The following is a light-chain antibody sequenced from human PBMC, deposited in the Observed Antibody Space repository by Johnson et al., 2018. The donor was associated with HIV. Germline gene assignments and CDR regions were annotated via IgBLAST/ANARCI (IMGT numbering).Light chain of an antibody. CDR2: DND. J-gene: IGLJ1*01. CDR1: SSNIGNNY. Sequence: QSVLTQPPSMSAAPGQKVTISCSGSSSNIGNNYVSWYQQLPGTAPKLLIYDNDKRPSGIPDRFSASKSDTSATLGITGLQTGDEANYYCGTWDGGLSIYVFGTGTEFTVL. V-gene: IGLV1-51*01. CDR3: GTWDGGLSIYV.